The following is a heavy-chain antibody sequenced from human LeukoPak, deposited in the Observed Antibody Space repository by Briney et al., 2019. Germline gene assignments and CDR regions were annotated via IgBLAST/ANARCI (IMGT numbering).Heavy chain of an antibody. J-gene: IGHJ4*02. CDR3: ASRIQLWLFAY. CDR1: GGSISSSNW. V-gene: IGHV4-4*02. CDR2: IYHSGGT. D-gene: IGHD5-18*01. Sequence: SETLSLTCAVSGGSISSSNWWSWVRQPPGKGLEWIGEIYHSGGTNYNPSLKSRVTISVDKSKNQFSLKLSSVTAADTAVYYCASRIQLWLFAYWGQGTLVTASS.